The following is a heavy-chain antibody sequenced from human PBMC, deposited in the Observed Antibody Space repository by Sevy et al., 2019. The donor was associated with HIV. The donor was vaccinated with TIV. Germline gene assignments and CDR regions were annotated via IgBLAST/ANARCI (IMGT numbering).Heavy chain of an antibody. V-gene: IGHV3-48*02. CDR3: ASGKLFGTTHSQGEVEYFQH. Sequence: GGSLRLSCAASGFTFSRNSVNWVRQAPGKGLEWVSYISSSGTNIYYGDSVKGRFTISRDNAKNSLYLQMNSLRDEDTATCYCASGKLFGTTHSQGEVEYFQHWGQGTLVTVSS. CDR1: GFTFSRNS. D-gene: IGHD3-3*01. CDR2: ISSSGTNI. J-gene: IGHJ1*01.